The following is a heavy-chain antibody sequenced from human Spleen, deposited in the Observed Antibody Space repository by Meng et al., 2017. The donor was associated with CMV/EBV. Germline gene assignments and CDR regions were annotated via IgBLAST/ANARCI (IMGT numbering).Heavy chain of an antibody. CDR3: ARCGYSYGYDY. CDR1: GGTFSSYA. J-gene: IGHJ4*02. V-gene: IGHV1-69*05. Sequence: SCKASGGTFSSYAISWVRQAPGQGLEWMGGIIPIFGTAHYAQKFQGRVTITTDESTSTAYMELSSLRSEDTAVYYCARCGYSYGYDYWGQGTLVTVSS. D-gene: IGHD5-18*01. CDR2: IIPIFGTA.